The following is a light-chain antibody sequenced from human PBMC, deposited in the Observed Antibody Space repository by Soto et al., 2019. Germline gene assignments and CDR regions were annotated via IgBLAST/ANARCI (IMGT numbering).Light chain of an antibody. CDR3: SAYAGFNNLL. Sequence: QSVLTQPPSASGSPGESVTISCTGSSGDIGAFKYVSWSQQFPGKAPKLIIYEVTERPSGVPGRFSGSKSDNTASLTVSGLQPDDEGIYFCSAYAGFNNLLFGGGTQLTVL. V-gene: IGLV2-8*01. CDR2: EVT. CDR1: SGDIGAFKY. J-gene: IGLJ2*01.